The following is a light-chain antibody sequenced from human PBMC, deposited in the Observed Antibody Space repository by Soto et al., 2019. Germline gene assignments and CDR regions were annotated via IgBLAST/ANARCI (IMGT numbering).Light chain of an antibody. CDR2: AAS. CDR3: QQSYSTPPYT. Sequence: DIQMTQSPSSLSASVGHRVTITCRASQSISSYLNWYQQKPGKAPKLLIYAASSLQSGVPSRFSGSGSGTDFTLTISSLQPEDFATYYCQQSYSTPPYTCGQGTKLEIK. V-gene: IGKV1-39*01. CDR1: QSISSY. J-gene: IGKJ2*01.